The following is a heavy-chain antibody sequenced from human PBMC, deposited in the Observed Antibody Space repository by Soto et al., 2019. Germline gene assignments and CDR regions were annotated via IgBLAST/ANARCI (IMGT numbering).Heavy chain of an antibody. CDR1: GGSISSGGYY. V-gene: IGHV4-31*03. CDR2: IYYSGST. CDR3: ARGEYYDSSGYYDYYYYYGMDV. J-gene: IGHJ6*02. Sequence: SETLSLTCTVSGGSISSGGYYWSWVRQHPGKGLEWIGYIYYSGSTYYNPSLKSRVTISVDTSKNQFSLKLSSVTAADTAVYYCARGEYYDSSGYYDYYYYYGMDVWGQGTTVTVSS. D-gene: IGHD3-22*01.